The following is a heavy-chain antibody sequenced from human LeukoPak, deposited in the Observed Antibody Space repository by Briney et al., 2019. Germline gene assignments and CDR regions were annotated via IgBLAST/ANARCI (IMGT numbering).Heavy chain of an antibody. J-gene: IGHJ4*02. Sequence: GGSLRLSXAASGFTFSSYWMSWVRQAPGKGLEWVANIKQDGSEKYYVDSVKGRFTISRDNAKNSLYLQMNSLRAEDTAAYYCARVLWFGESNFDYWGQGTLVTVSS. V-gene: IGHV3-7*01. CDR3: ARVLWFGESNFDY. D-gene: IGHD3-10*01. CDR1: GFTFSSYW. CDR2: IKQDGSEK.